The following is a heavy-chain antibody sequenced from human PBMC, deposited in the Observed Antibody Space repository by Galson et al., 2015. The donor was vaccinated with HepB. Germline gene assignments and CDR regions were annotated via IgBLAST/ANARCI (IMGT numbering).Heavy chain of an antibody. CDR3: ARHNYYGSGRKRTPGGY. CDR2: IYPADSDT. J-gene: IGHJ4*02. Sequence: QSGAEVKKPGESLKISCKGSGYSFTSYWIGWVRQMPGKGLEWMGIIYPADSDTTYSPSFQGQVTISVDKSISTAYLQWSSVKASDTAMYFCARHNYYGSGRKRTPGGYWGQGTLVTVSS. CDR1: GYSFTSYW. D-gene: IGHD3-10*01. V-gene: IGHV5-51*01.